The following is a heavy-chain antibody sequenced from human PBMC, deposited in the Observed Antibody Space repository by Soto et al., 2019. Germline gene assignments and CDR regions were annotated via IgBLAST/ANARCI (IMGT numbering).Heavy chain of an antibody. D-gene: IGHD6-13*01. V-gene: IGHV1-3*01. CDR1: GYTFISYA. CDR3: ARSPSAAADWFDP. Sequence: ASVKVSCKASGYTFISYALHWVRQAPGQRLEWMGWINAGNGNTKYSQNFQGRVTITRDTSASTAYMELSSLRSEDTALYYCARSPSAAADWFDPWGQGTLVTVSS. CDR2: INAGNGNT. J-gene: IGHJ5*02.